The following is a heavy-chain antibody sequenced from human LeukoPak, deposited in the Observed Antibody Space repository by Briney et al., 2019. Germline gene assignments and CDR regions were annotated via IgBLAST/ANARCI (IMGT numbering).Heavy chain of an antibody. D-gene: IGHD6-19*01. CDR1: GFTFDDCA. CDR2: ISWNSGSI. J-gene: IGHJ4*02. Sequence: GRSLRLSCAASGFTFDDCAMHWVRQAPGKGLAWVAGISWNSGSIGYGDSVKGRFTISRDNAKNSLYLQMNSLRAEDMALYYCAKGRAAVGAPSNYFDYWGQGTLVTVSS. V-gene: IGHV3-9*03. CDR3: AKGRAAVGAPSNYFDY.